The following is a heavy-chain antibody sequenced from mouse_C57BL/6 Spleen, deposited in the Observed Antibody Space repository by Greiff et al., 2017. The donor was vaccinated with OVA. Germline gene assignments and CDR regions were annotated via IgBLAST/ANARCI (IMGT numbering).Heavy chain of an antibody. D-gene: IGHD1-1*01. CDR1: GYTFTDHT. Sequence: VKLVESDAELVKPGASVKISCKVSGYTFTDHTIHWMKQRPEQGLEWIGYIYPRDGSTKYNEKFKGKATLTADKSSSTAYMQLNSLTSEDSAVYFCARRRPITTVVATDAMDYWGQGTSVTVSS. CDR2: IYPRDGST. CDR3: ARRRPITTVVATDAMDY. J-gene: IGHJ4*01. V-gene: IGHV1-78*01.